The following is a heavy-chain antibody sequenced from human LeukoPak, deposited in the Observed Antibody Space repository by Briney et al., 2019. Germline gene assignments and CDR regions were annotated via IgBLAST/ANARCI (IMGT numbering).Heavy chain of an antibody. Sequence: SVKVSCKASGGTFSSYAISWVRQAPGQGLEWMGGIIPICGTANYAQKFQGRVTITTDESTSTAYMELSSLRSEDTAVYYCARGATTYYYDSSGYSFDYWGQGTLVTVSS. D-gene: IGHD3-22*01. V-gene: IGHV1-69*05. CDR3: ARGATTYYYDSSGYSFDY. J-gene: IGHJ4*02. CDR2: IIPICGTA. CDR1: GGTFSSYA.